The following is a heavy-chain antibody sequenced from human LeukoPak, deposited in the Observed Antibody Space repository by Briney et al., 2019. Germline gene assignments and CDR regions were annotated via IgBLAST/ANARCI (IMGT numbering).Heavy chain of an antibody. J-gene: IGHJ3*02. CDR1: GFTFSNYA. D-gene: IGHD6-13*01. Sequence: GGSLRLSCAASGFTFSNYAVSWVRQAPGKGLEWVSAISGSGGSTYYADSVKGRFTISRDNSKNTLYMQMNSLRAEDTAVYYCAKGDLKVGSLRRGAFDIWGQGTMVTVSS. CDR3: AKGDLKVGSLRRGAFDI. V-gene: IGHV3-23*01. CDR2: ISGSGGST.